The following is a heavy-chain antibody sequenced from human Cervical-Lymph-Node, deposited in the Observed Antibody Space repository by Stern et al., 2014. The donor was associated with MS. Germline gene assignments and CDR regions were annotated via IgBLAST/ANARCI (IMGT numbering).Heavy chain of an antibody. V-gene: IGHV1-2*02. CDR1: GYSFTAYY. CDR3: ARERHSMDV. Sequence: VQLVESGAEVKKPGASVKVSCTASGYSFTAYYMHWVRQAPGQGLEWMGWTAPNSGGTKSAQNFQGRVTMTRDTSISTFYMELSGLTSDDTAVFYCARERHSMDVWGQGTTVTVSS. J-gene: IGHJ6*02. CDR2: TAPNSGGT.